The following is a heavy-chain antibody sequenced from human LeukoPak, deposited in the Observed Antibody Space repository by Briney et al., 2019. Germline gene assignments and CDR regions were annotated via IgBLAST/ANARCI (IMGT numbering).Heavy chain of an antibody. CDR3: ARMAVSYYYDSSTYSPVAFDV. CDR1: GYSISSGFY. Sequence: SETLSLTCTVSGYSISSGFYWGWIRQSPGEGLEWSATIFHSGSSFYNPSLKGRVSLSVDTSPNQLSLELNSVTAADTAVYYCARMAVSYYYDSSTYSPVAFDVWGQGTMVTVSS. J-gene: IGHJ3*01. CDR2: IFHSGSS. D-gene: IGHD3-22*01. V-gene: IGHV4-38-2*02.